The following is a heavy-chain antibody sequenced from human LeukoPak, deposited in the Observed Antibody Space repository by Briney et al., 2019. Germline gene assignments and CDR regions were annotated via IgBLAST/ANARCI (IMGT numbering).Heavy chain of an antibody. V-gene: IGHV1-2*06. CDR3: ARLVVPAAMAMAVDY. Sequence: ASVKVSCKASGYTVTGYYMHWVRQAPGQGLEWMGRINPNSGGTNYAQKFQGRVTMTRDTSISTAYMELSRLRSDDTAVYYCARLVVPAAMAMAVDYWGQGTLVTVSS. CDR1: GYTVTGYY. CDR2: INPNSGGT. D-gene: IGHD2-2*01. J-gene: IGHJ4*02.